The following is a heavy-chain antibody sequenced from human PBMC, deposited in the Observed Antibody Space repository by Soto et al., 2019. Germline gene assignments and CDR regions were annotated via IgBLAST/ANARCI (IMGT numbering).Heavy chain of an antibody. CDR1: GGSISSSSYY. CDR3: ARHEGAYSSSWNWFDP. Sequence: XGTLSLTVTVSGGSISSSSYYWGWIRQPPGKGLEWIGSIYYSGSTYYNPSLKSRVTISVDTSKNQFSLKLSSVTAADTAVYYCARHEGAYSSSWNWFDPWGQGTLVTVSS. D-gene: IGHD6-13*01. J-gene: IGHJ5*02. CDR2: IYYSGST. V-gene: IGHV4-39*01.